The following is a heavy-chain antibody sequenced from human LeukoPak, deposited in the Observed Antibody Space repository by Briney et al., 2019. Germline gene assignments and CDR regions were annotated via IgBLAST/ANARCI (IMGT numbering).Heavy chain of an antibody. CDR3: ARDRRGGDTAMVTLDY. CDR1: GFTFSSYA. V-gene: IGHV3-30*01. CDR2: ISYDGSNK. D-gene: IGHD5-18*01. Sequence: GGSLRLSCAASGFTFSSYAMHWVRQAPGKGLEWVAVISYDGSNKYYADSVKGRFTISRDDSKNTLYLQMNSLRAEDTAVYYCARDRRGGDTAMVTLDYWGQGTLVTVSS. J-gene: IGHJ4*02.